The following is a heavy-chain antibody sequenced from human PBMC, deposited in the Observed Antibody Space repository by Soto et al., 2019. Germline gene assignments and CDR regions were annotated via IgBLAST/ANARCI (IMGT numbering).Heavy chain of an antibody. D-gene: IGHD1-1*01. CDR1: GGSISNTNYY. CDR2: SSYGGIT. CDR3: GRHRRETGTYAQPLDY. J-gene: IGHJ4*02. Sequence: SETLSLTCTVSGGSISNTNYYWGWIRQPPGKGLEWIGSSSYGGITYHNPSLKSRVTISIDTSKSHFSLKLTSVTAADTAVYYCGRHRRETGTYAQPLDYWGQGTLVTVPS. V-gene: IGHV4-39*01.